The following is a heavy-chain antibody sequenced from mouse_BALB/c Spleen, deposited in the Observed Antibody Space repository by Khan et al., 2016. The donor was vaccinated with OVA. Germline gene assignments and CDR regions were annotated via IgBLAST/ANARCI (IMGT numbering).Heavy chain of an antibody. J-gene: IGHJ2*01. CDR3: ARRGLRWDFDD. Sequence: QIQLVQSGAELAKPGASVKMSCKASGYTFINYWILWVKKKPGQGLEWIGYINPSTGYTEYNQNFKDKATLTADKSSSTAYMQLSSLTSEDSAVYYCARRGLRWDFDDWGQGTTLTVSS. D-gene: IGHD1-1*01. V-gene: IGHV1-7*01. CDR2: INPSTGYT. CDR1: GYTFINYW.